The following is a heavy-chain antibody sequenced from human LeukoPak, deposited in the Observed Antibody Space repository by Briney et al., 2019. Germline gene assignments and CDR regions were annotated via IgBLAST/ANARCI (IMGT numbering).Heavy chain of an antibody. CDR1: GYNFNSYG. D-gene: IGHD3-22*01. CDR2: INAYNGNT. V-gene: IGHV1-18*01. Sequence: AAVKVACKASGYNFNSYGISGVRQAPGQGPEWMGWINAYNGNTNYAQKLQGRVTMTTDTSTSTAYMELRSLRSDDTAVYYCARNYYDSSGQFYYFDYWGQGTLVTVSS. CDR3: ARNYYDSSGQFYYFDY. J-gene: IGHJ4*02.